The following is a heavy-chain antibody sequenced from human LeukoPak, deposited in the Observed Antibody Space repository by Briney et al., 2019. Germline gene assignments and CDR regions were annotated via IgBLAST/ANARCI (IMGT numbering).Heavy chain of an antibody. CDR3: TRDYGVLFDY. Sequence: GGSLRLSCAASGFTFSGSAIHWVRQASGRGLEWVGRIRSKANSYATSSAASVKGRFTISRDDSKNTAYLQMNSLKTEDTAVYYCTRDYGVLFDYWGQGTLVTVTS. J-gene: IGHJ4*02. CDR1: GFTFSGSA. D-gene: IGHD4-17*01. CDR2: IRSKANSYAT. V-gene: IGHV3-73*01.